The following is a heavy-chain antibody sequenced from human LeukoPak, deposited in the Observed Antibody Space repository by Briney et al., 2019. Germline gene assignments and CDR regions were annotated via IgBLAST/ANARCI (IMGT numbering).Heavy chain of an antibody. J-gene: IGHJ6*03. D-gene: IGHD2-15*01. V-gene: IGHV3-74*01. CDR2: INSDGSST. Sequence: GGSLRLSCAASGFTSRSYRMHWVRQAPGKGPVWVSRINSDGSSTSYADSVKGRFTISRDNAKNTLYLQMNSLRAEDTAVYYCARAYCSGGSCYRAHYYYYYMDVWGKGTTVTVSS. CDR3: ARAYCSGGSCYRAHYYYYYMDV. CDR1: GFTSRSYR.